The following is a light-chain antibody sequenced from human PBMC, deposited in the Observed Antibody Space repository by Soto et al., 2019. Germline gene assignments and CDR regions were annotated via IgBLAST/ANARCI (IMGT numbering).Light chain of an antibody. CDR2: AAS. Sequence: ILLTQSPSSLSASVGDRVTITCRASQGIDSSFAWYQQKPGKAPKLLIYAASSLQSGVPSRFSGSGSGTDFTLTIGRLQPEDFATYYCLQLYNFSWTFGQGTKV. CDR3: LQLYNFSWT. CDR1: QGIDSS. J-gene: IGKJ1*01. V-gene: IGKV1-9*01.